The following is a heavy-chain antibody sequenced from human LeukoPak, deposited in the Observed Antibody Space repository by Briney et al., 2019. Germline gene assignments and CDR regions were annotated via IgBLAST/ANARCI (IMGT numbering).Heavy chain of an antibody. J-gene: IGHJ4*02. CDR2: IYYSGVT. CDR1: GGSISAYY. CDR3: ARQHPSGRGSGLDY. D-gene: IGHD6-19*01. Sequence: SETLSLTCTVSGGSISAYYWTWIRQSPEKGLEWIGYIYYSGVTNYNLHLKSRVTISVDTSQNQFSLRLNAATAADTAVYYCARQHPSGRGSGLDYWGQGKLVIVSS. V-gene: IGHV4-59*08.